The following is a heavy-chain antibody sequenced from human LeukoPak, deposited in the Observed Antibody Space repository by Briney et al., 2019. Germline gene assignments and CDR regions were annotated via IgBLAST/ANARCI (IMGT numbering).Heavy chain of an antibody. J-gene: IGHJ5*02. V-gene: IGHV1-8*01. Sequence: ASVKVSCKASGYTFTSYDINWVRQATGQGLEWMGWMNPNSGNTGYAQKFQGRVTMTRNTSISTAYMELSSLRSEDTAVYYCARVITAGSWFDPWGQGTLVTVSS. CDR1: GYTFTSYD. CDR2: MNPNSGNT. D-gene: IGHD3-22*01. CDR3: ARVITAGSWFDP.